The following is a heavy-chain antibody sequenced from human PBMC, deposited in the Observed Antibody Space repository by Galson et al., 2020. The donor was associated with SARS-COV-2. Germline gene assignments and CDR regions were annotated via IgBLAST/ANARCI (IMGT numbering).Heavy chain of an antibody. J-gene: IGHJ6*02. CDR2: INGDGSST. Sequence: GSLRLSCAASGFTFGTYWMHWVRQAPGEGLMWVSQINGDGSSTTYGDSVKGRFTISRDNAKNTLYLQMNGLRAEDTAVYYCARDPTVTTPRGSYYYYGMDVWGQGTTVTVSS. V-gene: IGHV3-74*01. CDR1: GFTFGTYW. D-gene: IGHD4-17*01. CDR3: ARDPTVTTPRGSYYYYGMDV.